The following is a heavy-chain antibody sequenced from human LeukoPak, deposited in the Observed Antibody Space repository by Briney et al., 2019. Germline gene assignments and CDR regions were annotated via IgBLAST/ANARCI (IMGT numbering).Heavy chain of an antibody. V-gene: IGHV4-59*08. CDR1: DGSISSFY. D-gene: IGHD6-13*01. J-gene: IGHJ4*02. CDR3: ARGRGIAAAAPGY. CDR2: IYYSGST. Sequence: PSETLSLTCTVSDGSISSFYWSWFRQPPGKGLEWIGYIYYSGSTNYNPSLKSRVTISVDTSKNQFSLKLSSVTAADTAVYYCARGRGIAAAAPGYWGQGTLVTVSS.